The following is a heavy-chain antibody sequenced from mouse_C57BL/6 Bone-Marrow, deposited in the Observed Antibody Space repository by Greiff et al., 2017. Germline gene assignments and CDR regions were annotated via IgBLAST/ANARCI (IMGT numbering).Heavy chain of an antibody. Sequence: QVQLQQPGAELVMPGASVKLSCKASGYTFTSYWMHWVKQRPGQGLEWIGEIDPSDSYTNYNQKFKGKSTLTVDKSSSTAYMQLISLTSEDSAVYYCARGVYYSGDFDYWGQGTTLTVSS. CDR1: GYTFTSYW. CDR3: ARGVYYSGDFDY. CDR2: IDPSDSYT. V-gene: IGHV1-69*01. D-gene: IGHD2-12*01. J-gene: IGHJ2*01.